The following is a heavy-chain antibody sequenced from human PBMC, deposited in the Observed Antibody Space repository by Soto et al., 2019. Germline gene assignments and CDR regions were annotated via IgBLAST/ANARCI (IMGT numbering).Heavy chain of an antibody. Sequence: GGSLRLSCAASGFTLSSYGMHWGRQAPGTELEWVEVISYDGSNKYDAASVTGRFTISRDNSKNTLYLQMNSLRAEDTAVYYCAKEYEAAAENYYYYGMDVWGQGTTVTVSS. D-gene: IGHD6-13*01. CDR1: GFTLSSYG. CDR2: ISYDGSNK. J-gene: IGHJ6*02. CDR3: AKEYEAAAENYYYYGMDV. V-gene: IGHV3-30*18.